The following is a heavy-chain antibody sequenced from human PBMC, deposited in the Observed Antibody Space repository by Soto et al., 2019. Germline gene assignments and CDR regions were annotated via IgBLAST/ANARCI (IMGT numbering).Heavy chain of an antibody. CDR3: ARDRLRHSYYAMDV. CDR2: ISNGASTM. Sequence: QVQLVESGGGLVKPGGSLRLSCAASGFTFSDYYMTWIRQAPGKGLEWVSYISNGASTMDYADSVKGRFAISRDNAKNLLYLQMNSLRTDDTAVYYCARDRLRHSYYAMDVWGQGTTVTVSS. D-gene: IGHD2-21*02. CDR1: GFTFSDYY. J-gene: IGHJ6*02. V-gene: IGHV3-11*01.